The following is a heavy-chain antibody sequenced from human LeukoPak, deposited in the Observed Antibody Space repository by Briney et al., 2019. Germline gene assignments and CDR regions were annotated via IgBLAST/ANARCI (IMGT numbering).Heavy chain of an antibody. D-gene: IGHD3-22*01. CDR3: AKGDSSGYYHTFDY. CDR2: ISWNSGSI. Sequence: GRSLRLSCAASGFTFSSYAMHWVRQAPGKGLEWVSGISWNSGSIGYADSVKGRFTISKDNAKNSLYLQMNSLRAEDTALYYCAKGDSSGYYHTFDYWGQGTLVTVSS. CDR1: GFTFSSYA. V-gene: IGHV3-9*01. J-gene: IGHJ4*02.